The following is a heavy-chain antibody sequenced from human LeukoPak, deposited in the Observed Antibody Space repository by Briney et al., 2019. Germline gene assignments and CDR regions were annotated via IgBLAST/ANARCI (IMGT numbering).Heavy chain of an antibody. V-gene: IGHV3-23*01. CDR3: ARSGTEDGYNIYFDH. Sequence: PGGSLRLSCATSEFTFSTYAMSWVRQAPGKGLEWVSLISGSGSGTHYADSVKGRFTISRDNSKNMLYLHMNSLRADDTAVYYCARSGTEDGYNIYFDHWGQGTLVTVSS. CDR2: ISGSGSGT. J-gene: IGHJ4*02. D-gene: IGHD5-24*01. CDR1: EFTFSTYA.